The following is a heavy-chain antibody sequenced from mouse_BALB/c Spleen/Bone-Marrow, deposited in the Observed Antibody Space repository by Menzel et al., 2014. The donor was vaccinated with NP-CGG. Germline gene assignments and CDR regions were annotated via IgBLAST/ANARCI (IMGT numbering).Heavy chain of an antibody. D-gene: IGHD2-4*01. J-gene: IGHJ4*01. CDR2: ISSGGSYT. V-gene: IGHV5-9-4*01. CDR1: GFTFSSYA. Sequence: EVQVVESGGGLVKPGGSLKLSCAASGFTFSSYAMSWVRQSPEKRLEWVAEISSGGSYTYYPDTVTGRFTISRDNDKNTLYLEMSSLRSEDTAMYYCAREGLRRRAAMDYWGQGTSVTVSS. CDR3: AREGLRRRAAMDY.